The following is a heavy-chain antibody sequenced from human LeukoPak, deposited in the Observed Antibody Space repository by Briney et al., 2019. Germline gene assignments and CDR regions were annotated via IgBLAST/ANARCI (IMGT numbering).Heavy chain of an antibody. D-gene: IGHD2/OR15-2a*01. V-gene: IGHV4-61*02. CDR2: IYTSGSI. J-gene: IGHJ5*02. CDR3: AREVLESLDS. Sequence: PSETLSLTCTVSGGSVSSGSYYWNWLRQPAGKGLEWIGRIYTSGSINYNPSLESRVTILVDKSENQFSLKLSSVTAADTAVYYCAREVLESLDSWGQGTLVTVSS. CDR1: GGSVSSGSYY.